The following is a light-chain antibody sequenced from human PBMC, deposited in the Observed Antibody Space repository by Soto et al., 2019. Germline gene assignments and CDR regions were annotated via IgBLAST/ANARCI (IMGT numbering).Light chain of an antibody. CDR1: QVISSW. V-gene: IGKV1-12*01. CDR3: QQASSFPLT. Sequence: IQMTQSPSSVSAAVGDRVTITCRASQVISSWLAWYQQRPGTAPKLLIYGATTLRSGVPSRFSGSESGTEFTLTITILQPEDSATYYCQQASSFPLTFGGGTKVEIQ. J-gene: IGKJ4*01. CDR2: GAT.